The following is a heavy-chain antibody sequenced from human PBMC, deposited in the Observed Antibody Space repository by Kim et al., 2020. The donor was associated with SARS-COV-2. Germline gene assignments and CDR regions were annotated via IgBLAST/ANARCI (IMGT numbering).Heavy chain of an antibody. J-gene: IGHJ6*02. CDR2: LYSDGTT. D-gene: IGHD6-19*01. V-gene: IGHV3-66*01. Sequence: GGSLRLSCAASGFNVSGNYMHWVRQDPGKGLEWVSVLYSDGTTEYADSLKGRFTISRDNSKNTLYLQMHSLRAEDTAVYYCARDSSGWYRFYGLDVWGQG. CDR1: GFNVSGNY. CDR3: ARDSSGWYRFYGLDV.